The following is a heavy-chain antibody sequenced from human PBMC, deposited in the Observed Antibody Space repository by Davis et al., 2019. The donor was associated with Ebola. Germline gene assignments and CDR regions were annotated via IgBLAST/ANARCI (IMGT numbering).Heavy chain of an antibody. CDR1: GFTFSSYA. CDR3: AKEAHYCSSTSCYWYFDL. Sequence: GSLRLSCAASGFTFSSYAMSWVRQAPGKGLEWVSAISGSGGSTYYADSVKGRFTISRDNSKNTLYLQMNSLRAEDTAVYYCAKEAHYCSSTSCYWYFDLWGRGTLVTVSS. V-gene: IGHV3-23*01. J-gene: IGHJ2*01. D-gene: IGHD2-2*01. CDR2: ISGSGGST.